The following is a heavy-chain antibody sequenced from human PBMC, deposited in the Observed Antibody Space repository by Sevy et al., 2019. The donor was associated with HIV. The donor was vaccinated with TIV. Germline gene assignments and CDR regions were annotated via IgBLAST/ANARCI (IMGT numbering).Heavy chain of an antibody. Sequence: ASVKVSCKASGGTFSSYAISWVRQAPGQGLEWMGRVIPILGIANYAQQFQGRVTITADKSTSTAYMELSSLRSEDTAVYYCASVAPSKYYYYYGMDVWGQGTTVTVSS. CDR1: GGTFSSYA. CDR3: ASVAPSKYYYYYGMDV. CDR2: VIPILGIA. J-gene: IGHJ6*02. V-gene: IGHV1-69*04.